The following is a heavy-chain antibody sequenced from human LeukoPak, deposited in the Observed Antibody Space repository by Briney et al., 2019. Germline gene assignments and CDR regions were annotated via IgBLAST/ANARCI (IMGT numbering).Heavy chain of an antibody. CDR3: ARGSDDFWSGYSPSH. V-gene: IGHV1-2*02. Sequence: ASVKVSCKASGYTFTCYYMHWVRQAPGQGLEWMGWINPNSGGTNYAQKFQGRVTMTRDTSISTAYMELSRLRSDDTAVYYCARGSDDFWSGYSPSHWGQGTLVTVSS. D-gene: IGHD3-3*01. CDR2: INPNSGGT. CDR1: GYTFTCYY. J-gene: IGHJ4*02.